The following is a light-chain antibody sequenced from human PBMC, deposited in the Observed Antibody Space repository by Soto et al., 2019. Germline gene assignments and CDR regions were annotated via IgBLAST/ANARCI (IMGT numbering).Light chain of an antibody. CDR3: PQYGSSGT. Sequence: EIVLTQSPGTLSLSPGERATLSCRASQSVSNNYLAWYQQKPGQAPRLLIYGASNRATGIPDRFSGSGSGTDFTHNISRLEPEDFAVYYCPQYGSSGTFGQGTKVAIK. CDR1: QSVSNNY. J-gene: IGKJ1*01. CDR2: GAS. V-gene: IGKV3-20*01.